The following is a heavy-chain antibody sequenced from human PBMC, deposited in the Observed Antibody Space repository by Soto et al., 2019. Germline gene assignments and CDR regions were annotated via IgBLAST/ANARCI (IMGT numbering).Heavy chain of an antibody. CDR2: IVVGSGNT. CDR1: GFTFTSSA. Sequence: QMQLVQSGPEVKKPGTSVKVSCKASGFTFTSSAVQWVRQARGQRLEWIGWIVVGSGNTNYAQKFQERVTITRDMSTSTAYMELSSLRSEDTAVYYCAADMYSSGSPYYFDYWGQGTLVTVSS. J-gene: IGHJ4*02. V-gene: IGHV1-58*01. CDR3: AADMYSSGSPYYFDY. D-gene: IGHD6-19*01.